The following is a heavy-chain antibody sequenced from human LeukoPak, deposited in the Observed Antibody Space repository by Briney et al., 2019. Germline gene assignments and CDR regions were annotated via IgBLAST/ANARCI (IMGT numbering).Heavy chain of an antibody. Sequence: GGSLRLSCAASGFSFGAYYISWVRQTPEKGLDWVAHISPDGGQEFYVDSARGRFTISRDNAKNSLYLQMNNLRGEDTAMYFCARWRGGQSEFDLWGQGTLVAVSS. V-gene: IGHV3-7*01. CDR2: ISPDGGQE. D-gene: IGHD3-16*01. CDR3: ARWRGGQSEFDL. CDR1: GFSFGAYY. J-gene: IGHJ4*02.